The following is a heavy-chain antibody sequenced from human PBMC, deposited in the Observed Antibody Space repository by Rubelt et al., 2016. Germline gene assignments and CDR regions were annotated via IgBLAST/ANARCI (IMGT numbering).Heavy chain of an antibody. CDR2: INAGNGNT. D-gene: IGHD3-22*01. CDR3: AVSTYYYDSSGYYPYWYFDL. CDR1: GYTFTSYA. J-gene: IGHJ2*01. Sequence: QVQLVQSGAEVKKPGASVKVSCKASGYTFTSYAMHWVRQAPGQRLEWMGWINAGNGNTKYSQKFQGRVTMTRDTSASTAYMELSSLRSEDTAVYYCAVSTYYYDSSGYYPYWYFDLWGRGTLVTVSS. V-gene: IGHV1-3*01.